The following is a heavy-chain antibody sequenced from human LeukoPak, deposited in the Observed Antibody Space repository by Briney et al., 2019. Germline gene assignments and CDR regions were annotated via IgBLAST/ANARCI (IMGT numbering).Heavy chain of an antibody. CDR2: IHHSGST. CDR3: ARLRDGYTWDY. V-gene: IGHV4-38-2*02. J-gene: IGHJ4*02. CDR1: GYSISSGYY. Sequence: PSXXPSLTCTVSGYSISSGYYWGWIRPPPGKGLEWIGSIHHSGSTHKNPSLKRRVAISVDTSKKQFSLKLSSVTAADTAVYYCARLRDGYTWDYWGQGTLVTVSS. D-gene: IGHD5-24*01.